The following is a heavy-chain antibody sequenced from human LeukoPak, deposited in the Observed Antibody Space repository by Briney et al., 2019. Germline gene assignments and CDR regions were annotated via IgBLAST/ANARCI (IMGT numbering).Heavy chain of an antibody. CDR2: IIPIFGTA. CDR1: GGTFSSYA. D-gene: IGHD3-22*01. Sequence: SVKVSRKASGGTFSSYAISWVRQAPGQGLEWMGRIIPIFGTANYAQKFQGRVTITTDESTSTAYMELSSLRSEDTAVYYCARDGVRYYDSSGYLNWFDPWGQGTLVTVSS. V-gene: IGHV1-69*05. CDR3: ARDGVRYYDSSGYLNWFDP. J-gene: IGHJ5*02.